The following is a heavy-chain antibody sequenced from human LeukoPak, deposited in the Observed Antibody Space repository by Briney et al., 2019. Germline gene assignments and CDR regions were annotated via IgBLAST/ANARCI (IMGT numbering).Heavy chain of an antibody. CDR1: GFTFSSYA. CDR2: ISGSGGST. J-gene: IGHJ4*02. D-gene: IGHD3-22*01. V-gene: IGHV3-23*01. CDR3: AKGGGATMIVVVISPFDY. Sequence: GGSLRLSCAAPGFTFSSYAMSWVRQAPGKGLEWVSAISGSGGSTYYADSVKGRFTISRDNSKNTLYLQMNSLRAEDTAVYYCAKGGGATMIVVVISPFDYWGQGTLVTVSS.